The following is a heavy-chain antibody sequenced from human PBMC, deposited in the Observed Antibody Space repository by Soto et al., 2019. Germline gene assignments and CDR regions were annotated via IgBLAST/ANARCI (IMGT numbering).Heavy chain of an antibody. V-gene: IGHV5-10-1*01. D-gene: IGHD2-15*01. CDR3: ARQLPYGGNSYYGMDV. CDR1: GCSFTSYW. Sequence: PGESLKISCKGSGCSFTSYWISWVRQMPGKGLEWMGRIDPSDSYTNYSPSFQGHVTISADKSISTAYLQWSSLKASDTAIYYCARQLPYGGNSYYGMDVWGQGTTVTVSS. CDR2: IDPSDSYT. J-gene: IGHJ6*02.